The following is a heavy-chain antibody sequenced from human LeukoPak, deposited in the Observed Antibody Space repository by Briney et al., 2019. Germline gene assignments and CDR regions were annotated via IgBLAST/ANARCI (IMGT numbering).Heavy chain of an antibody. CDR3: ARDSIRGVRLLDY. D-gene: IGHD3-10*01. V-gene: IGHV1-2*02. Sequence: ASVNVSCKASGYTFTGYYIHWVRQAPGQGPEWMGWISPDSGGTNYAQKFQGRVTVTGASSINTVYMELSGLRSDDTAVYYCARDSIRGVRLLDYWGQGTLVTVSS. CDR2: ISPDSGGT. J-gene: IGHJ4*02. CDR1: GYTFTGYY.